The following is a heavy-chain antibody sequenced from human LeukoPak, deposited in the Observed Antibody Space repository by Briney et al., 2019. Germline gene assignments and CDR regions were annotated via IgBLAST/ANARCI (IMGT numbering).Heavy chain of an antibody. CDR3: ARDGGYDSSGYWLDY. CDR2: ISGSGGST. CDR1: GFTFSSYA. Sequence: TGGSLRLSCAASGFTFSSYAMSWVRQAPGKGLEWVSAISGSGGSTYYADSVKGRFTISRDNSKNTLYLQMNSLRAEDTAVYYCARDGGYDSSGYWLDYWGQGTLVTVSS. D-gene: IGHD3-22*01. V-gene: IGHV3-23*01. J-gene: IGHJ4*02.